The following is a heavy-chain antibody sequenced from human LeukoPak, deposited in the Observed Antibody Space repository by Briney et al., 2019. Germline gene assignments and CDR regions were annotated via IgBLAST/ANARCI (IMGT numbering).Heavy chain of an antibody. D-gene: IGHD5-24*01. CDR3: ARDPVRDGYPYSFDY. Sequence: GRSLRLSCAASGFIFSSHGMHWVRQAPGKGLEWVVDKWYDGSNKYYADSVKGRFTISRDNSKNTLYLQMDSLRGEDTAVYYCARDPVRDGYPYSFDYWGQGTLVTVSS. CDR2: KWYDGSNK. CDR1: GFIFSSHG. J-gene: IGHJ4*02. V-gene: IGHV3-33*01.